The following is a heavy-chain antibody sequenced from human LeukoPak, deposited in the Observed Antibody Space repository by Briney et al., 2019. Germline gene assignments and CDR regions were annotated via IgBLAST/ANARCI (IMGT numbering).Heavy chain of an antibody. CDR3: ARNIAVAVHYAFDI. Sequence: PGGSLRLSCAASGFTFSSYAMHWVRQAPGKGLEYVSAISSNGGSTYYANSVKGRFTISRDNSKNTLYLQMGSLRAEDMAVHYCARNIAVAVHYAFDIWGQGTMVTVSS. V-gene: IGHV3-64*01. D-gene: IGHD6-19*01. CDR1: GFTFSSYA. CDR2: ISSNGGST. J-gene: IGHJ3*02.